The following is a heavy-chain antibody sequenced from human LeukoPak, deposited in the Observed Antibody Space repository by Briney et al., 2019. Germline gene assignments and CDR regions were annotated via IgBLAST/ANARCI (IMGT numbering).Heavy chain of an antibody. V-gene: IGHV4-59*01. CDR2: IYYSGST. CDR3: ARMLVVVPAATHFDY. J-gene: IGHJ4*02. D-gene: IGHD2-2*01. CDR1: GGSISSYY. Sequence: AETLSLTCTVSGGSISSYYWSWIRQPPGKGLEGVGYIYYSGSTNYNPSLKSRVTIYVDTSNNQFSLKLSSVTAADTAVYSCARMLVVVPAATHFDYWGQGTLVTVSS.